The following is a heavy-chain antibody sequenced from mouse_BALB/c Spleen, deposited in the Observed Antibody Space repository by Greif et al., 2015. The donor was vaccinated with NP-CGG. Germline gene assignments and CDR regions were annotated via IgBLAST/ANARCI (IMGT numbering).Heavy chain of an antibody. J-gene: IGHJ1*01. V-gene: IGHV5-4*02. Sequence: EVKLMESGGGLVKPGGSLKLSCAASGFTFSDYYMYWVRQTPEKRLEWVATISDGGSYTYYPDSVKGRSTISRDNAKNNLYLQMSSLKSEDTAMYYCARDGNYWYFDVWGAGTTVTVSS. D-gene: IGHD2-1*01. CDR2: ISDGGSYT. CDR1: GFTFSDYY. CDR3: ARDGNYWYFDV.